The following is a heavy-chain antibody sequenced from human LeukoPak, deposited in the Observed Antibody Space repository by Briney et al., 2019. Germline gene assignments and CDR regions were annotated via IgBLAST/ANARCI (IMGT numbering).Heavy chain of an antibody. D-gene: IGHD3-3*01. CDR3: ARGVGGDWSGYKYYFDY. J-gene: IGHJ4*02. V-gene: IGHV1-2*02. CDR2: MNPYSGGT. Sequence: ASVKVSCKASGYTFTGYYMHWVRQAPGQGLEWMGWMNPYSGGTNYAQKFQGRVTMTRNTSISTAYMELSSLRSEDTAVYYCARGVGGDWSGYKYYFDYWGQGTLVTVSS. CDR1: GYTFTGYY.